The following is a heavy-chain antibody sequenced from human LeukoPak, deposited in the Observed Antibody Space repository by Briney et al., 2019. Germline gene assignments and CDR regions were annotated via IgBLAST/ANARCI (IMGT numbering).Heavy chain of an antibody. J-gene: IGHJ4*02. D-gene: IGHD3-10*02. CDR1: GFTFSSYV. CDR2: ISYDGSNK. V-gene: IGHV3-30*18. CDR3: AKCSH. Sequence: GGSLRLSCAASGFTFSSYVMHWVRQAPGKGLEWVAVISYDGSNKYYADSVKGRFTISRDNSKNTLYLQMNSLRAEDTAVYYFAKCSHWGQGTLVTVSS.